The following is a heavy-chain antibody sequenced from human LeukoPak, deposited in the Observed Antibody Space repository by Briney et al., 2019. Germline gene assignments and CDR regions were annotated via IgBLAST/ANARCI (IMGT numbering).Heavy chain of an antibody. Sequence: GGSLRLSCSASGFTFSSYAMHWVRQAPGNGLEYVSAISSNGGSTYYADSVKGRFTISRDNSKNTLYLQMNSLRAEDTAVYYCAKLGFFYLDYFDYWGQGTLVTVSS. D-gene: IGHD3-10*01. J-gene: IGHJ4*02. CDR2: ISSNGGST. CDR1: GFTFSSYA. V-gene: IGHV3-64*04. CDR3: AKLGFFYLDYFDY.